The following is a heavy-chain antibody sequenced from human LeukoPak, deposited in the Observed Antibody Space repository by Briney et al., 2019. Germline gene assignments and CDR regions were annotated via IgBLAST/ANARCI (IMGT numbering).Heavy chain of an antibody. Sequence: ASVKVSCKAFGGTFSSYAISWVRQAPGQGLEWMGGIIPIFGTANYAQKFQGRVTITADESTSTAYMELSSLRSEDTAVYYCASSDSSGYYYVLGDAFDIWGQGTMVTVSS. V-gene: IGHV1-69*13. CDR1: GGTFSSYA. D-gene: IGHD3-22*01. CDR2: IIPIFGTA. CDR3: ASSDSSGYYYVLGDAFDI. J-gene: IGHJ3*02.